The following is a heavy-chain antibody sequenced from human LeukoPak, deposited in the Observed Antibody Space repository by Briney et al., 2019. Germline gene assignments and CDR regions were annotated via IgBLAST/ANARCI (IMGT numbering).Heavy chain of an antibody. CDR3: ARHRGGPDSAFDY. CDR1: GFTVNFNY. Sequence: GGSLRLSCAASGFTVNFNYMSWVRQAPGKGLEWVSVIYSGGTTHYSDSVQGRFTISRDNLKNPLYLEMSSLRAEDTAVYYCARHRGGPDSAFDYWGQGTLVTVSS. J-gene: IGHJ4*02. D-gene: IGHD3-16*01. CDR2: IYSGGTT. V-gene: IGHV3-53*01.